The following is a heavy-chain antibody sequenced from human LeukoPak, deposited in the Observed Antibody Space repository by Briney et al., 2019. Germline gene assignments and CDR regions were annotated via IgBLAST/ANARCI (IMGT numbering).Heavy chain of an antibody. CDR2: INPNSGGT. Sequence: ASVKVSCKASTYTFTGYYMHWVRQAPGQGLEWMGWINPNSGGTNYAQKFQGRVTMTRDTSISTAYMELSRLRSDDTAVYYCARNLHYDFWSGYPYYWGQGTLVTVSS. D-gene: IGHD3-3*01. V-gene: IGHV1-2*02. J-gene: IGHJ4*02. CDR1: TYTFTGYY. CDR3: ARNLHYDFWSGYPYY.